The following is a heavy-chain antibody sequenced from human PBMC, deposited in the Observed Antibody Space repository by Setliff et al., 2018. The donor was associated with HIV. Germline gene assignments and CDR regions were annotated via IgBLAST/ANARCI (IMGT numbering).Heavy chain of an antibody. V-gene: IGHV5-51*01. J-gene: IGHJ6*03. Sequence: GESLKISCKGSGYSFTSYWIGWVRQMPGKGLEWMGIIYPGDSDTRYSPSFQGHVTISADKSISTAYLQWSSLKASDTAMYYCARHITGISFFSYMDVWGTGTTVTVSS. CDR3: ARHITGISFFSYMDV. D-gene: IGHD1-20*01. CDR1: GYSFTSYW. CDR2: IYPGDSDT.